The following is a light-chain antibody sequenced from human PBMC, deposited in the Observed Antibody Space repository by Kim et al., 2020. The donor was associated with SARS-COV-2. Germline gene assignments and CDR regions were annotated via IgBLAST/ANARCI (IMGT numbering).Light chain of an antibody. Sequence: ATLSVSPGERATLSCRASQSVSSNLAWYQQKPGQAPRLLIYGASTRATGIPARFSGSGSGTEFTLTISSLQSEDFAVYYCQQWRTFGPGTKVDIK. CDR1: QSVSSN. CDR2: GAS. V-gene: IGKV3-15*01. J-gene: IGKJ3*01. CDR3: QQWRT.